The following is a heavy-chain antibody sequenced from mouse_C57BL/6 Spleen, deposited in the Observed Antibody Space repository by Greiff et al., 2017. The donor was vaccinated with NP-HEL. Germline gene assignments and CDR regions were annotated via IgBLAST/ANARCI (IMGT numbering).Heavy chain of an antibody. J-gene: IGHJ4*01. V-gene: IGHV14-1*01. Sequence: EVKLMESGAELVRPGASVKLSCTASGFNIKDYYMYWVKQRPEQGLEWIGRIDPEDGDTEYAPKFQGKATMTADTSTNTSYLQLSSLTSEDTAVYYCTTEYYGSSYDYYAMDYWGQGTSVTVSS. CDR3: TTEYYGSSYDYYAMDY. CDR2: IDPEDGDT. CDR1: GFNIKDYY. D-gene: IGHD1-1*01.